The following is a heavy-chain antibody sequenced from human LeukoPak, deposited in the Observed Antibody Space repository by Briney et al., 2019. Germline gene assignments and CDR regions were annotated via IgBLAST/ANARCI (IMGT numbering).Heavy chain of an antibody. CDR3: ARRGYGSGWPNLDY. V-gene: IGHV5-51*01. Sequence: GESLNISCKGSGYSFTSYWIGWVRHMRGKGLEWMGIIYPGDSDTRYSPSFQGQVTISVDKSISTAYLQWSSLKASDTAMYYCARRGYGSGWPNLDYWGQGTLVTVSS. J-gene: IGHJ4*02. D-gene: IGHD6-19*01. CDR2: IYPGDSDT. CDR1: GYSFTSYW.